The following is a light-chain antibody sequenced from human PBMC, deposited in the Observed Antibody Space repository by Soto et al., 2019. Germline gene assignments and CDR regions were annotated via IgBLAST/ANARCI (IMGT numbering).Light chain of an antibody. Sequence: SQSVTSSYLACYQQKPGQAPRLLIYGASSRAPGIPDRFSGSGSGTDFTLTISRLEPEDFAVYYCQQYGTSPRTFGQGTKVDI. CDR2: GAS. J-gene: IGKJ1*01. V-gene: IGKV3-20*01. CDR3: QQYGTSPRT. CDR1: QSVTSSY.